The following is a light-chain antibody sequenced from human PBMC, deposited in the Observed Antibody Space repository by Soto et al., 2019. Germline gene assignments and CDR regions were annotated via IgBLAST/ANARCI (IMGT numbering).Light chain of an antibody. CDR1: SSDVGGYNY. J-gene: IGLJ2*01. CDR2: DVS. V-gene: IGLV2-14*01. CDR3: SSYTSINTPHVV. Sequence: QSALTQPASVSGSPGQSITISCTGTSSDVGGYNYVSWYQQHPGTAPKLMIYDVSNRPSGVSNRFSGSKSGNTASLTISGLQAEDEADYYCSSYTSINTPHVVFGGGTKLTVL.